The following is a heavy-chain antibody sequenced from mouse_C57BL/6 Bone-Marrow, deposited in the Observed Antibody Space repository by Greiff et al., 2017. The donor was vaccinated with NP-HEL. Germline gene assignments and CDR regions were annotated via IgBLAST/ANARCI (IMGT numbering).Heavy chain of an antibody. D-gene: IGHD2-5*01. CDR2: IDPENGDT. Sequence: VQLQQSGAELVRPGASVKLSCTASGFNIKDDYMHWVKQRPEQGLEWSGWIDPENGDTEYASTFPGKATITADTPSNTAYLQLSSLKSEDTAVYYCTTQWSNYWYFDVWGTGTTVTVSS. CDR3: TTQWSNYWYFDV. CDR1: GFNIKDDY. V-gene: IGHV14-4*01. J-gene: IGHJ1*03.